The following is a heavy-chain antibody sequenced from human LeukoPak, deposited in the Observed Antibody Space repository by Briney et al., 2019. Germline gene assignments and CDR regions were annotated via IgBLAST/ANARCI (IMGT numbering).Heavy chain of an antibody. Sequence: GASLRLSCAASGFTFSSYAMSWVRQAPGKGLEWVSYISSSGSTIYYADSVKGRFTISRDNAKNSLYLQMNSLRAEDTAVYYCARDGGGGDYDSSGHQGYWGQGTLVTVSS. CDR2: ISSSGSTI. D-gene: IGHD3-22*01. CDR3: ARDGGGGDYDSSGHQGY. V-gene: IGHV3-48*03. CDR1: GFTFSSYA. J-gene: IGHJ4*02.